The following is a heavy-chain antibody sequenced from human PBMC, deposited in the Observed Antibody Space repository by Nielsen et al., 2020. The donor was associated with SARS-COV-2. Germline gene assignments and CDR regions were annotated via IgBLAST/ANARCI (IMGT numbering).Heavy chain of an antibody. CDR1: GGSFSGYY. V-gene: IGHV4-34*01. J-gene: IGHJ3*02. CDR3: ARGQSASVGARWAAFDI. Sequence: SETLSPTCAVYGGSFSGYYWSWIRQPPGKGLEWIGEINHSGSTNYNPSLKSRVTISVDTSKNQFSLKLSSVTAADTAVYYCARGQSASVGARWAAFDIWGQGTMVTVSS. D-gene: IGHD1-26*01. CDR2: INHSGST.